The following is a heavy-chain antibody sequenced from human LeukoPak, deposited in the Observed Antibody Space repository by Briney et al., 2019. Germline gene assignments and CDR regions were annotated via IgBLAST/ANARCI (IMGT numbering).Heavy chain of an antibody. CDR3: AKDWYCNSNNCYRVSYYMDV. CDR1: GFTFSAYS. Sequence: PGGSLRLSCAASGFTFSAYSMSWVRQSPRKGLEWVSGVSGADGTTYYADSVKGRFTISRDNSKSTLYLQMNNLRAEDTAVYYCAKDWYCNSNNCYRVSYYMDVWGKGTTVTVSS. D-gene: IGHD2-2*02. CDR2: VSGADGTT. V-gene: IGHV3-23*01. J-gene: IGHJ6*03.